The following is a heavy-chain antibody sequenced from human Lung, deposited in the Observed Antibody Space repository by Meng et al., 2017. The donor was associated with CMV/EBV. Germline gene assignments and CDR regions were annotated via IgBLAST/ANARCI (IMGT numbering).Heavy chain of an antibody. J-gene: IGHJ5*02. CDR3: ARASYYDFWSGPGNWVDP. CDR1: GGSISSYY. V-gene: IGHV4-59*01. D-gene: IGHD3-3*01. CDR2: IYYSGST. Sequence: LXCTVSGGSISSYYWSWIRQPPGKGLEWIGYIYYSGSTNYNPSLKSRVTISVDTSKNQFSLKLSSVTAADTAVYYCARASYYDFWSGPGNWVDPWXQGTLVTVSS.